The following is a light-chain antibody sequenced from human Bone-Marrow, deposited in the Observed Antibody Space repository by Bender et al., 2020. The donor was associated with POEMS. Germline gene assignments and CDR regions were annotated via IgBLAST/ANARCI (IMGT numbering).Light chain of an antibody. CDR3: AALDDNLNVGV. J-gene: IGLJ3*02. Sequence: QSVLTQSPSASGTPGQRVTISCSGSNSNIGSNHVYWYQQFPGTAPKLLIYRSHQRPSGVPARFSGSKSGTSASLAISGLRSEDEADYYCAALDDNLNVGVFGGGTKLTVL. CDR2: RSH. CDR1: NSNIGSNH. V-gene: IGLV1-47*01.